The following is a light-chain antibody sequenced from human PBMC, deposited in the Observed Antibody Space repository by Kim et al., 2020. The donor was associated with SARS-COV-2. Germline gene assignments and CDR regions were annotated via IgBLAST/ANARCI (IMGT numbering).Light chain of an antibody. Sequence: QSVLTQPPSVSGAPGQRVTISCTGSSSNIGADYHVHWYQQLPGTAPKLVMYGNTFRPSGVPDRFSGSKSGSSASLAITGLQAEDEADYYCQSYDSSLSGSVFGGGTQLTV. CDR1: SSNIGADYH. V-gene: IGLV1-40*01. J-gene: IGLJ2*01. CDR2: GNT. CDR3: QSYDSSLSGSV.